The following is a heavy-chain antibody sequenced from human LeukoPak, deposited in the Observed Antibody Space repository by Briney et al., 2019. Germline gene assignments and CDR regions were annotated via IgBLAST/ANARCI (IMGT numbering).Heavy chain of an antibody. CDR1: GFTFSSYG. CDR3: ANGDSSGPDDAFDI. D-gene: IGHD3-22*01. Sequence: GGSLRLSCAASGFTFSSYGMHWVRQAPGEGLEWVAVIWYDGSNKYYADSVKGRFTISRDNSKNTLYLQMNSLRAEDTAVYYCANGDSSGPDDAFDIWGQGTMVTVSS. V-gene: IGHV3-33*06. CDR2: IWYDGSNK. J-gene: IGHJ3*02.